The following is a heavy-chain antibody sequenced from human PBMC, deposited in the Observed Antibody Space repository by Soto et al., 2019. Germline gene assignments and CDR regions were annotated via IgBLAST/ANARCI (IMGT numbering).Heavy chain of an antibody. V-gene: IGHV3-30-3*01. CDR3: ARDFGPFYYGSGSFKEY. J-gene: IGHJ4*02. CDR2: ISYDGSNK. CDR1: GFTFSSYA. D-gene: IGHD3-10*01. Sequence: GGSLRLSCAASGFTFSSYAMHWVRQAPGKGLEWVAVISYDGSNKYYADSVKGRFTISRDNSKNTLYLQMNSLRAEDTAVYYCARDFGPFYYGSGSFKEYWGQGTLVTVSS.